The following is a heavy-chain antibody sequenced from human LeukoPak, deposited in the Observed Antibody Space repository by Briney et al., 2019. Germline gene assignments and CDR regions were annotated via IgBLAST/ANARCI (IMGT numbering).Heavy chain of an antibody. Sequence: GGSLRLSCAASGFTLSSYTMNWVGLSPGKGLEWVSSISGDTYYIQYADSVKGRFTVSRDNAKNSLYLQMNSLRADDTAVYYCARRSGSFDYWGQGTLVTVSS. D-gene: IGHD1-26*01. J-gene: IGHJ4*02. V-gene: IGHV3-21*01. CDR1: GFTLSSYT. CDR3: ARRSGSFDY. CDR2: ISGDTYYI.